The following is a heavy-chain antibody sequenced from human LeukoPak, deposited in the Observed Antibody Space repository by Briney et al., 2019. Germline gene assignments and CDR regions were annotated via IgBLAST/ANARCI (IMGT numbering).Heavy chain of an antibody. CDR1: GFTFSDYR. D-gene: IGHD3-3*01. CDR3: ARDPSLGFLRRESRYYMDV. Sequence: GGSLRLSCAASGFTFSDYRMNWVHQAPGKGLEWVSSISSSSSYIYYADSVKGRFTISRDNAKNTLYLQMNSLRAEDTAVYYCARDPSLGFLRRESRYYMDVWGKGTTVTVSS. J-gene: IGHJ6*03. V-gene: IGHV3-21*01. CDR2: ISSSSSYI.